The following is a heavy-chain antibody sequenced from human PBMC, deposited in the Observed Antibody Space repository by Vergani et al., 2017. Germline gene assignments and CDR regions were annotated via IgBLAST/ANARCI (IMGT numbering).Heavy chain of an antibody. V-gene: IGHV3-66*02. CDR3: ARGNPATYYYYYMDV. D-gene: IGHD2-15*01. CDR2: IYSGGST. CDR1: GFTFSSNY. J-gene: IGHJ6*03. Sequence: EVQLVESGGGLVQPGGSLRLSCAASGFTFSSNYMSWVRQAPGKGLEWVSVIYSGGSTYYADSVKGRFTISRDNSKNTLYLQMNSLRAEDTAVYYCARGNPATYYYYYMDVWGKGTTVTVSS.